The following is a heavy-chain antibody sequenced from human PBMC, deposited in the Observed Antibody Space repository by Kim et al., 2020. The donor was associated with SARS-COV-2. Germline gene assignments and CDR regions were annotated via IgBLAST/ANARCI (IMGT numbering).Heavy chain of an antibody. Sequence: GGSLRLSCAASGFTFNNYAMNWVRQAPGKGLEWVSTISSGDTTYYADSVKGRFTISRDNSKNTLYLHMNSLRAEDTALYYCAKSDCGGDCRLTDYWGQGILVTVSS. CDR2: ISSGDTT. CDR1: GFTFNNYA. J-gene: IGHJ4*02. CDR3: AKSDCGGDCRLTDY. V-gene: IGHV3-23*01. D-gene: IGHD2-21*02.